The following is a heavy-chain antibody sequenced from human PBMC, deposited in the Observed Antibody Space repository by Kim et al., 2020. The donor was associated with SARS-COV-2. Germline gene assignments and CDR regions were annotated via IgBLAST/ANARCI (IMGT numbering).Heavy chain of an antibody. CDR1: GGSISSYY. J-gene: IGHJ6*02. CDR3: ARAFSYYYDSSGYYYYYYGMDV. V-gene: IGHV4-4*07. Sequence: SEPLSLTCTVSGGSISSYYWSWIRAPAGKGLEWIGRIYTSGSTNYNPSLKSRVTMSVDTSKNQFSLKLSSVTAADTAVYYCARAFSYYYDSSGYYYYYYGMDVWGQGTTVTVSS. CDR2: IYTSGST. D-gene: IGHD3-22*01.